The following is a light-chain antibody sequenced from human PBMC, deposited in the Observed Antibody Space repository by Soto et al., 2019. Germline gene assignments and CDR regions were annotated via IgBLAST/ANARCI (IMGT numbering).Light chain of an antibody. J-gene: IGLJ1*01. CDR2: DDS. V-gene: IGLV3-21*02. CDR3: QVWDTRSEHYV. CDR1: SIGSKS. Sequence: SYELTQSPSVSVAPGQTVTITCGGSSIGSKSVHWYQQKPGQAPVLVVYDDSDRRSGIPERFSGSNSGNTATLTITRVEAGDEADYHCQVWDTRSEHYVFGPGTKLNVL.